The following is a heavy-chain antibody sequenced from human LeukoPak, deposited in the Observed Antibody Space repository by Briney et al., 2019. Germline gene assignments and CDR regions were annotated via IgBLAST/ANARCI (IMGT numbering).Heavy chain of an antibody. Sequence: ASVRVSCKASGYTFTGYYMHWVPQAPGQGVGWMGWINPKIGGTNYAQKFQGRVTMTRDKSISTAYMELSRLRSDDTAVYYCAIPYGDYYYYMDVWGKGTTVTVSS. CDR1: GYTFTGYY. D-gene: IGHD4-17*01. J-gene: IGHJ6*03. V-gene: IGHV1-2*02. CDR2: INPKIGGT. CDR3: AIPYGDYYYYMDV.